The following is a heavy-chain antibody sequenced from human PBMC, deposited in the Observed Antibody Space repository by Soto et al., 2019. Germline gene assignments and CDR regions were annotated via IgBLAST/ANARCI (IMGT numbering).Heavy chain of an antibody. Sequence: QVQLVQSGAEVKKPGSSVKVSCKASGGTFSRHGISWVRQAPGQGLEWLGGIPPIFGTANYPQKFQGRVTINADESTSTAYMELSSLRSEDTAVYYCASNDDILTGSYYYGMDVWGQGTTVSVSS. J-gene: IGHJ6*02. CDR1: GGTFSRHG. CDR2: IPPIFGTA. CDR3: ASNDDILTGSYYYGMDV. V-gene: IGHV1-69*12. D-gene: IGHD3-9*01.